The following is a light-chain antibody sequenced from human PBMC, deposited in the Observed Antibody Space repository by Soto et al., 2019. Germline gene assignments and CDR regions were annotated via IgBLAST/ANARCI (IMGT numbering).Light chain of an antibody. CDR2: TAS. V-gene: IGKV1-39*01. J-gene: IGKJ2*01. CDR1: QSISSY. Sequence: DIQMTQSPSSLSASVGDRVTITCRASQSISSYLNWYQQKPGTAPKLLIYTASSLQSGVPSRFSASGSGTDFTLTFSSLQPEDFATYYCQQSYSTRYTFGQGTKLEIK. CDR3: QQSYSTRYT.